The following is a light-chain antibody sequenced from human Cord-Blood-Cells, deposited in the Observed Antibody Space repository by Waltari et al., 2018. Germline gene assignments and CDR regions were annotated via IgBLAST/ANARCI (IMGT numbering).Light chain of an antibody. CDR2: WAS. J-gene: IGKJ4*01. CDR3: QQYYSTPLT. Sequence: DIVMTQSPDSLAVSLGERATINCKSSQSVLYSSNNTNYLAGYQQKPGQPPKLLIYWASTRESGVPDRFSSSGSGTYFTLTISSLQAEDVAVYYCQQYYSTPLTFGGGTKVEIK. V-gene: IGKV4-1*01. CDR1: QSVLYSSNNTNY.